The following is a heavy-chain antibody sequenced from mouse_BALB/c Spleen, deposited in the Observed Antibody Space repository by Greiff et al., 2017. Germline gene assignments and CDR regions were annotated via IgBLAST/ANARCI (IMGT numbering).Heavy chain of an antibody. V-gene: IGHV1-63*02. J-gene: IGHJ3*01. Sequence: QVQLQQPGAELVRPGTSVKISCKASGYTFTNYWLGWVKQRPGHGLEWIGDIYPGGGYTNYNEKFKGKATLTADTSSSTAYMQLSSLTSEDSAVYFCARRDGKVWFAYWGQGTLVTVSA. CDR2: IYPGGGYT. CDR1: GYTFTNYW. CDR3: ARRDGKVWFAY. D-gene: IGHD2-1*01.